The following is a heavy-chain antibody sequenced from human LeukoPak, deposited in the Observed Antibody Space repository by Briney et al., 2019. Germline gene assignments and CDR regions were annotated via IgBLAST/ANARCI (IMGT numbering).Heavy chain of an antibody. Sequence: PGGSLRLSCAASGFTFSSYAMSWVRQAPGKGLEWVSSISSSSSYIYYADSVKGRFTISRDNAKNSLYLQMNSLRAEDTAVYYCARDPGYFDWLLANWGQGTLVTVSS. J-gene: IGHJ4*02. CDR2: ISSSSSYI. V-gene: IGHV3-21*01. D-gene: IGHD3-9*01. CDR3: ARDPGYFDWLLAN. CDR1: GFTFSSYA.